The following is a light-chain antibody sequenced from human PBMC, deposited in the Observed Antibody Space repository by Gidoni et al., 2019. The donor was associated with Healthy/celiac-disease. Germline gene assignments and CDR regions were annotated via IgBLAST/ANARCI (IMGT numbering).Light chain of an antibody. Sequence: SYELTQPPSVSVSPGQTASITCDGDKWVDKYACWYQQKPGQSLVLVIYQDSKRPSGIPERFSGSNSGNTATLTICGTQAMDEADYYCQAWDSSTVVFGGGTKLTVL. CDR2: QDS. V-gene: IGLV3-1*01. CDR3: QAWDSSTVV. CDR1: KWVDKY. J-gene: IGLJ2*01.